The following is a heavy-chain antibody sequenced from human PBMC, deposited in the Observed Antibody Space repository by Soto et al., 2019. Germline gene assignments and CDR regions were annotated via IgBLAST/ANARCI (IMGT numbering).Heavy chain of an antibody. D-gene: IGHD2-15*01. V-gene: IGHV3-23*01. J-gene: IGHJ4*02. CDR1: GFTFSSYA. CDR2: ISGSGGST. Sequence: QLGGSLRLSCAASGFTFSSYAMSWVRQAPGKGLEWVSAISGSGGSTYYADSVKGRFTISRDNSKNTLYLQMNSLRAEDTAVYYCAKNPDPYCSGGSCYEYLDYWGQGTLVTVSS. CDR3: AKNPDPYCSGGSCYEYLDY.